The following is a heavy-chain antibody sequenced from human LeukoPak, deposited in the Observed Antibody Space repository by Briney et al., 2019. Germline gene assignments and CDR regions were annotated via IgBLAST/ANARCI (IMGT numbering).Heavy chain of an antibody. J-gene: IGHJ6*02. CDR2: ISGSGGST. CDR3: AGKGPNIVVVDWGYYGMDV. D-gene: IGHD2-21*01. V-gene: IGHV3-23*01. Sequence: PGGSLRLSCAASGFTFSSYAMDWVRQAPGKGLEWVSGISGSGGSTYYADSVKGRFTISRHNSKNTLYLQMNSLRAEDTAVYYCAGKGPNIVVVDWGYYGMDVWGQGTTVTVSS. CDR1: GFTFSSYA.